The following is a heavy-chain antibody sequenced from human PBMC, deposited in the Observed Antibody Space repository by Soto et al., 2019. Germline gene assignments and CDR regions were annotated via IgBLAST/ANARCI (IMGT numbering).Heavy chain of an antibody. CDR2: ISSSSSYI. V-gene: IGHV3-21*01. Sequence: GGSLRLSCAASGFTFSSYSMNWVRQAPGKGLEWVSSISSSSSYIYYADSVKGRFTISRDNAKNSLYLQMNSLRAEDTAVYYCARDGHVYRIAVAGNDAFDSWGQGTMVTVSS. CDR1: GFTFSSYS. J-gene: IGHJ3*02. D-gene: IGHD6-19*01. CDR3: ARDGHVYRIAVAGNDAFDS.